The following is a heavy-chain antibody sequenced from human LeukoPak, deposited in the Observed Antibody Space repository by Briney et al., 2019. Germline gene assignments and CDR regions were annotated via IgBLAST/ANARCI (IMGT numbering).Heavy chain of an antibody. D-gene: IGHD1-1*01. CDR3: STPRGNDEGGPFDY. J-gene: IGHJ4*02. Sequence: PGGSLRLSCAASGFTFSSYWMSWVRQAPGKGLEWVGRIKSKTDGGTADYAAPVKGRFTISRDDSKSTLYLQMNGLKTEDTAMYYCSTPRGNDEGGPFDYWGQGNLVTVSS. CDR1: GFTFSSYW. V-gene: IGHV3-15*01. CDR2: IKSKTDGGTA.